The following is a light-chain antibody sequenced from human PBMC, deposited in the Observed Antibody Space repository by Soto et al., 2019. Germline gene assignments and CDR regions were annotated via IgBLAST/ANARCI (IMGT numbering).Light chain of an antibody. CDR1: NSDVGGYNY. CDR2: EVS. Sequence: QSVLTQPPSASGPPGQSVTISCTGTNSDVGGYNYVSWYRQYPGKAPKLMIYEVSERPSGVPDRFSGSKSGNTASLTVSGLQAEDEADYYCSSYAGSNIYVFGTGTKVTVL. V-gene: IGLV2-8*01. J-gene: IGLJ1*01. CDR3: SSYAGSNIYV.